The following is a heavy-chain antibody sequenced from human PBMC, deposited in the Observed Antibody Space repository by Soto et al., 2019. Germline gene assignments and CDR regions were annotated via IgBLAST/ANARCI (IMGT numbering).Heavy chain of an antibody. Sequence: ETLSLTCTVAGYSINGGYYWGWTRQPPGKGLEWIGSIYRSGTTNYNPSLKSRVTISVDTSKNQFSLKLSSVTATDTAVYYCAREWFGDSSGDFNYWGKGT. CDR3: AREWFGDSSGDFNY. J-gene: IGHJ4*02. D-gene: IGHD3-22*01. CDR1: GYSINGGYY. CDR2: IYRSGTT. V-gene: IGHV4-38-2*02.